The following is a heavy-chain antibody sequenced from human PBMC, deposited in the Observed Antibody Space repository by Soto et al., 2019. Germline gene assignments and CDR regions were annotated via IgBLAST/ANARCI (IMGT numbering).Heavy chain of an antibody. V-gene: IGHV3-21*01. CDR1: GFTFSTYI. CDR2: ISSSSSYI. J-gene: IGHJ4*02. CDR3: AREWDSSSSG. D-gene: IGHD6-6*01. Sequence: PWGSLRLSCAASGFTFSTYIMNWVRQAPGKGLEWVSSISSSSSYIYYADSVKGRFTISRDNAKNSLYLQMNSLRAEDTAVYYCAREWDSSSSGWGQGTLVTVSS.